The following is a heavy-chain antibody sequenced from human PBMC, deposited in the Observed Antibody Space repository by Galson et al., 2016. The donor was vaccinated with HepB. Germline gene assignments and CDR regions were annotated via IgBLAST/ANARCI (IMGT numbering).Heavy chain of an antibody. D-gene: IGHD6-13*01. CDR2: VYHSGGT. V-gene: IGHV4-39*01. CDR1: SGSISGSRNY. Sequence: SETLSLTCSVSSGSISGSRNYWGWIRQPPGKGLEWIGNVYHSGGTYYNPSLKSRVTISVDTSKNQFSLRLSFVTAADTAVYYCARQIGMAACEYWGQGTLVTVSS. J-gene: IGHJ4*02. CDR3: ARQIGMAACEY.